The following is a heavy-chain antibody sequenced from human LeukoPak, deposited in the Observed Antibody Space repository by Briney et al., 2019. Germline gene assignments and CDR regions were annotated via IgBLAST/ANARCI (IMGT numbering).Heavy chain of an antibody. J-gene: IGHJ4*02. V-gene: IGHV4-39*07. Sequence: PSETLSLTCTVSGGSISSRPYSWGWIRQPPGKGLEWIGSIYYSGSTYYNPSLKSRVTISVDTSKNQFSLKLSSVTAADTAVYYCARGDYYDSSGPVWFDYWGQGTLVTVSS. CDR1: GGSISSRPYS. CDR2: IYYSGST. D-gene: IGHD3-22*01. CDR3: ARGDYYDSSGPVWFDY.